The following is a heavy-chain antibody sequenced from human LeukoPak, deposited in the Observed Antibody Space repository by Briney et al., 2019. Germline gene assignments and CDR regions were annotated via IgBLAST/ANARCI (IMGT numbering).Heavy chain of an antibody. Sequence: SCKASGGTFSSYAMHWVRQAPGKGLEWVAVISYDGSNKYYADSVKGRFTISRDNSKNTLYLQMNSLRAEDTAVYYCASQDVGDGYNSGLDPFDYWGQGTLVTVSS. J-gene: IGHJ4*02. CDR2: ISYDGSNK. D-gene: IGHD5-24*01. CDR3: ASQDVGDGYNSGLDPFDY. V-gene: IGHV3-30-3*01. CDR1: GGTFSSYA.